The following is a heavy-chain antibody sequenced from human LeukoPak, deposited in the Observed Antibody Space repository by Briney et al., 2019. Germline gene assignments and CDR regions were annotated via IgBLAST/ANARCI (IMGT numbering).Heavy chain of an antibody. Sequence: ASVKVSCKASGYTFTSYAISWVRQAPGQGLEWMGGIIPIFGTANYAQKFQGRVTITTDESTSTAYMELSSLRSEDTAVYYCATSGVTTSYYYYYMDVWGKGTTVTVSS. V-gene: IGHV1-69*05. CDR2: IIPIFGTA. D-gene: IGHD4-23*01. J-gene: IGHJ6*03. CDR3: ATSGVTTSYYYYYMDV. CDR1: GYTFTSYA.